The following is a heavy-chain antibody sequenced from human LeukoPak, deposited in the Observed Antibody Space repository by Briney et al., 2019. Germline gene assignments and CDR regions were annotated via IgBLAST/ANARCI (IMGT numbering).Heavy chain of an antibody. CDR1: GFTFSRYD. CDR2: ISGSGGST. D-gene: IGHD6-13*01. CDR3: AKLSSSSWYDPESSRAFDI. J-gene: IGHJ3*02. V-gene: IGHV3-23*01. Sequence: GGSLRLSRAASGFTFSRYDMRWVRQAPGKGLEWVSTISGSGGSTDYADSVKGRFTISRDNSNNTLYLQMISLRAEDTAVYFCAKLSSSSWYDPESSRAFDIWGQGTMVTVSS.